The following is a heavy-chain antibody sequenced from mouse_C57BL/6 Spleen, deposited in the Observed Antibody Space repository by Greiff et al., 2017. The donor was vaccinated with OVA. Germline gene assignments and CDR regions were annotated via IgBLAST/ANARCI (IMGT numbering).Heavy chain of an antibody. CDR1: GFTFSDYG. D-gene: IGHD2-3*01. V-gene: IGHV5-17*01. CDR2: ISSGSSTI. Sequence: DVMLVESGGGLVKPGGSLKLSCAASGFTFSDYGMHWVRQAPEKGLEWVAYISSGSSTIYYADTVKGRFTISRDNAKNTLFLQMTSLRSEDTAMYYCARDGYYALYAMDYWGQGTSVTVSS. J-gene: IGHJ4*01. CDR3: ARDGYYALYAMDY.